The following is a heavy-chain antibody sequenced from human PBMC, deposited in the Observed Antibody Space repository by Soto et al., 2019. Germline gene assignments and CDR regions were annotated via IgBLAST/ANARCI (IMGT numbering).Heavy chain of an antibody. J-gene: IGHJ6*02. CDR3: ARETIPQMYYYGTAV. CDR1: GYTFTNYG. Sequence: QVQLVQSGAEVREPGASVKVSCKASGYTFTNYGISWVRQPPGQGLEWIGWISAYNGKIDYAQKVQGRITMTTDTSTSRVFMELRSLRSDDTAVYYCARETIPQMYYYGTAVWGQGTTVIVSS. D-gene: IGHD3-16*01. V-gene: IGHV1-18*01. CDR2: ISAYNGKI.